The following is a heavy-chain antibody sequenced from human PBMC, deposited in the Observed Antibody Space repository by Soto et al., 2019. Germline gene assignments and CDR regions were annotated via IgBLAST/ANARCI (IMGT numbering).Heavy chain of an antibody. V-gene: IGHV4-31*03. J-gene: IGHJ6*01. Sequence: QVQLQESGPGLGKPSQTLALTCTVSGGSISSGGYYWSGIRQHPGKGLEWIVYIYYRGSTYHNPSLKSRVTISVDTSKNQFSLKLSSVTAADRAVYYCSRAGYDFWSGYDNYYYGMDVW. D-gene: IGHD3-3*01. CDR3: SRAGYDFWSGYDNYYYGMDV. CDR2: IYYRGST. CDR1: GGSISSGGYY.